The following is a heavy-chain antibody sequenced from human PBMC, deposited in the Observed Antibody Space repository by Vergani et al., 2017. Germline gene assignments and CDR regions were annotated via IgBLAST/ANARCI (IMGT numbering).Heavy chain of an antibody. CDR3: TTAWGLYYLHGEYFQY. D-gene: IGHD3-10*01. CDR2: ISSGCGYI. CDR1: GFTFDTYT. Sequence: EVQLLESGGGLVQPGGSRRLSCAGAGFTFDTYTMAYVRQAPGKGLEWVATISSGCGYIFYADSVKGRFTISRDNSKNTLFLQMNSLKDEDTAVYYCTTAWGLYYLHGEYFQYWGRGTLVSVSS. J-gene: IGHJ1*01. V-gene: IGHV3-23*01.